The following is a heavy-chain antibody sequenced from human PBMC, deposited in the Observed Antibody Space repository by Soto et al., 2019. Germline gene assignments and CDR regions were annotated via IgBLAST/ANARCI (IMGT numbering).Heavy chain of an antibody. CDR2: IDPSGSYT. V-gene: IGHV5-10-1*01. J-gene: IGHJ5*02. CDR1: GCSFTNYW. Sequence: GESLKISCQGSGCSFTNYWITWVRQMPGRGLEWMGRIDPSGSYTEYSPSFQGQVTISADKSISTAYLHWSSLKASDTAIYYCARQSALNRWFGPWGQGTLVTVSS. CDR3: ARQSALNRWFGP.